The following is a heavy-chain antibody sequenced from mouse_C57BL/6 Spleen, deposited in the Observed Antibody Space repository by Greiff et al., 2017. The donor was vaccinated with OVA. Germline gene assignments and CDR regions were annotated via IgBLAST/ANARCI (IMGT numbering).Heavy chain of an antibody. V-gene: IGHV5-2*03. J-gene: IGHJ1*03. CDR3: ARRGTGTWYFDV. CDR2: INSDGGST. Sequence: DVMLVESGGGLVQPGESLKLSCESNEYEFPSHDMSWVRKTPEKRLELVAAINSDGGSTYSPDTMERRFIISRDNTKKTLYLQMSSLRSDDTALYYCARRGTGTWYFDVWGTGTTVTVSS. CDR1: EYEFPSHD. D-gene: IGHD4-1*01.